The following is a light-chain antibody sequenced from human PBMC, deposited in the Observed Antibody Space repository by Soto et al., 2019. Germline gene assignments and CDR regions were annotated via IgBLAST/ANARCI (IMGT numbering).Light chain of an antibody. CDR2: GAS. J-gene: IGKJ4*01. Sequence: EIVMTQSPATLSVSPGERATLSCRASQSVRSNLAWYQQKPGQAPRLLIYGASTRATAIPARFSGSGSGTEFTLTISSLQSEDFAVYYCQQYNNWPSLAFGGGTKVERK. CDR3: QQYNNWPSLA. V-gene: IGKV3-15*01. CDR1: QSVRSN.